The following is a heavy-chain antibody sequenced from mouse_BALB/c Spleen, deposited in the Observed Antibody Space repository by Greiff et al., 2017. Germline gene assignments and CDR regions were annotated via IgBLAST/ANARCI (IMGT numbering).Heavy chain of an antibody. Sequence: VQLKQSGGGLVQPGGSLKLSCAASGFTFSSYTMSWVRQTPEKRLEWVAYISNGGGSTYYPDTVKGRFTISRDNAKNTLYLQMSSLKSEDTAMYYCARHSSVYAMDYWGQGTSVTVSS. CDR1: GFTFSSYT. V-gene: IGHV5-12-2*01. CDR3: ARHSSVYAMDY. D-gene: IGHD3-1*01. J-gene: IGHJ4*01. CDR2: ISNGGGST.